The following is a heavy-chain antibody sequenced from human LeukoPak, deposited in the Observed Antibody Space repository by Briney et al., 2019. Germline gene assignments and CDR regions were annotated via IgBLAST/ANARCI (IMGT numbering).Heavy chain of an antibody. J-gene: IGHJ6*02. CDR2: ISYDGSNK. CDR1: GFTFSSYG. V-gene: IGHV3-30*18. D-gene: IGHD2-15*01. Sequence: GRSLRLSCAASGFTFSSYGMHWVRQAPGKGLEWVAVISYDGSNKYYADSVKGRFTIPRDNSKNTLYLQMNSLRAEDTAVYYCAKDLVCSGGSCRSYYYGMDVWGQGTTVTVSS. CDR3: AKDLVCSGGSCRSYYYGMDV.